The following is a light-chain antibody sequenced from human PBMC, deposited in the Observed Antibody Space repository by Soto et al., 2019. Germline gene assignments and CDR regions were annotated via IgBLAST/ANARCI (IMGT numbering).Light chain of an antibody. CDR1: SSNLGSNT. CDR3: AAWDDSLSGPV. J-gene: IGLJ3*02. V-gene: IGLV1-44*01. Sequence: QSVLTQPPSASGTPGQRVTISCSGRSSNLGSNTVNWYQHLPGTAPQLLIYNNNQRPSGVPDRFSGSKSGTSASLAISGLQSEDEADYFCAAWDDSLSGPVFGGGTKLTVL. CDR2: NNN.